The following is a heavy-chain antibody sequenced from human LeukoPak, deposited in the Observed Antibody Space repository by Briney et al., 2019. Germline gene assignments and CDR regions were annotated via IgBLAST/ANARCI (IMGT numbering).Heavy chain of an antibody. CDR2: LYTSGST. D-gene: IGHD1-26*01. CDR1: GGSISSYY. J-gene: IGHJ4*02. CDR3: ARDGGVGDQYYFDY. V-gene: IGHV4-4*07. Sequence: SETLSLTCSVSGGSISSYYWSWIRQPAGKGLEWIGRLYTSGSTNYNPSLKSRVTMSVDTSKNQFSLKLSSVTAADTAVYYCARDGGVGDQYYFDYWGQGTLVTVSS.